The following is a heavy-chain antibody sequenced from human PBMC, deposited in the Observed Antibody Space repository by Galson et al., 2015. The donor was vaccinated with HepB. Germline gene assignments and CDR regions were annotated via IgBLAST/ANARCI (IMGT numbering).Heavy chain of an antibody. V-gene: IGHV3-15*07. J-gene: IGHJ4*02. D-gene: IGHD4-17*01. CDR1: GFTFSNAW. Sequence: SLRLSCAASGFTFSNAWMNWVRQAPGKGLEWVGRIKSKTDGGTTDYAAPVKGRFTISRDDSKNTLYLQMNSLKTEDTAVYYCTKDHDYGDYKNYWGQGTLGTVSS. CDR2: IKSKTDGGTT. CDR3: TKDHDYGDYKNY.